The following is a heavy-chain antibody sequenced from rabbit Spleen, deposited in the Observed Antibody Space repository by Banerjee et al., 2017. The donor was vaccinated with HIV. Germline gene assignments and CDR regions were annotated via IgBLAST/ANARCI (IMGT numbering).Heavy chain of an antibody. J-gene: IGHJ6*01. V-gene: IGHV1S45*01. CDR2: IYSGSSGDT. D-gene: IGHD1-1*01. Sequence: QEQLVESGGGLVKPEGSLKLSCTASGFSFSYRAVMCWVRQAPGKGLEWIACIYSGSSGDTYYASWAKGRFTISKTSSTTVTLQMTSLTVADTATYFCARDTSSSFSSYGMDLWGPGTLVTVS. CDR1: GFSFSYRAV. CDR3: ARDTSSSFSSYGMDL.